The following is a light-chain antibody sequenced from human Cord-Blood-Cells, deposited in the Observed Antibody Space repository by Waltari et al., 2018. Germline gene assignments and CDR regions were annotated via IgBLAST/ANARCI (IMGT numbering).Light chain of an antibody. J-gene: IGKJ1*01. Sequence: EIVLTQSPGTLSLSRGDRATLSCRASQSVSSSYLAWYQQKPGQAPRLLIYGASSRATGIPDRFSGSGSGTDFTLTISRLEPEDFAVYYCQQYGSSPWTFGQGTKVEIK. CDR2: GAS. CDR1: QSVSSSY. V-gene: IGKV3-20*01. CDR3: QQYGSSPWT.